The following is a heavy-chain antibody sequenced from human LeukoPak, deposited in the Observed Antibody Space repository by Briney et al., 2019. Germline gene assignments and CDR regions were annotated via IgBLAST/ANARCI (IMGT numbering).Heavy chain of an antibody. CDR2: ISSSSSYI. CDR1: GFTFSSYS. J-gene: IGHJ4*02. Sequence: GGSLRLSCAASGFTFSSYSMNWVRQAPGKGLEWVSSISSSSSYIYYADSVKGRFTISRDNAKNSLYLQMNSLRAEDTAVYYCARSQTRHSGSYGYWGQGTLVTVSS. V-gene: IGHV3-21*01. D-gene: IGHD1-26*01. CDR3: ARSQTRHSGSYGY.